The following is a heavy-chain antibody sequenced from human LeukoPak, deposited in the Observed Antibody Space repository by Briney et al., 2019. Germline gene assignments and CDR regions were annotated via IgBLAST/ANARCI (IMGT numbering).Heavy chain of an antibody. J-gene: IGHJ4*02. CDR1: GFTFRSYA. D-gene: IGHD3-10*01. CDR3: ARARSSGSYNYYFDY. Sequence: GGSLRLSCAASGFTFRSYAMSWVRQAPGKGLEYVSAISSNGGSTYYANSVKGRFTISRDNSKNTLYLQMGSLRAEDMAVYYCARARSSGSYNYYFDYWGQGTLVTVSS. CDR2: ISSNGGST. V-gene: IGHV3-64*01.